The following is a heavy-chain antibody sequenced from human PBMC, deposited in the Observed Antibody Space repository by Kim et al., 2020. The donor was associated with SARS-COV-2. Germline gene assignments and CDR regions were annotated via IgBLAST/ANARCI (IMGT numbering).Heavy chain of an antibody. CDR3: ARDGSGSANKFFYYYMDL. D-gene: IGHD3-10*01. CDR2: IIFNISYI. J-gene: IGHJ6*03. CDR1: EFMFSAYS. V-gene: IGHV3-21*01. Sequence: GGSLRLSCGGSEFMFSAYSMNWVRQAPGKGMVWVGSIIFNISYIKYADSVKGRLALSSDNAKNSLSLEMNSLRAEDTSVYYCARDGSGSANKFFYYYMDLWGTGTPVTVSS.